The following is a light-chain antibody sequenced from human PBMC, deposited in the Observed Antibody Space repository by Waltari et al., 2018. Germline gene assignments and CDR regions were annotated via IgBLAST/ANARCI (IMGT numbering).Light chain of an antibody. V-gene: IGLV1-51*02. Sequence: QSVLTQPPSVSAAPGQKVIIPCSGSTPNIGNNYVPWYQQFPGAAPKVFIYESEKRPSGIPDRFSGSKSGTSASLGITGLQTGDEAAYYCGTWDNNLNALVFGGGTKLTVL. J-gene: IGLJ2*01. CDR1: TPNIGNNY. CDR3: GTWDNNLNALV. CDR2: ESE.